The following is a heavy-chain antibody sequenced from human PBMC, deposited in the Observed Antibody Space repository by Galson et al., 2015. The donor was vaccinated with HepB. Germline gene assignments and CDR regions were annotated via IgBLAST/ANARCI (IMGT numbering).Heavy chain of an antibody. CDR2: ISGSRGST. CDR3: ARDVSYTAMVYYDILTGYYYFDD. Sequence: SLRLSCAASGFTFSSYAMNWVRQAPGKGLEWVSAISGSRGSTYYADSVKGRFTSSRDNSKNTLSLQMNSLRAEDTAVYYCARDVSYTAMVYYDILTGYYYFDDWGQGTLVTVSS. J-gene: IGHJ4*02. V-gene: IGHV3-23*01. D-gene: IGHD3-9*01. CDR1: GFTFSSYA.